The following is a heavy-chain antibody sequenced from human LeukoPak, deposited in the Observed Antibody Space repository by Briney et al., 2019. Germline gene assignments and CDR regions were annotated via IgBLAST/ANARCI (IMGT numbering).Heavy chain of an antibody. D-gene: IGHD3-10*01. CDR3: ARLDDGSGSYYSVYYFDY. J-gene: IGHJ4*02. V-gene: IGHV4-39*01. Sequence: SEPLSLTCTVSGGSISSSSYYWGWIRQPPGKGLEWIGSIYYSGSTYYNPSLKSRVTISVDTSKNQFSLKLSSVTAADTAVYYCARLDDGSGSYYSVYYFDYWGQGTLVTVSS. CDR2: IYYSGST. CDR1: GGSISSSSYY.